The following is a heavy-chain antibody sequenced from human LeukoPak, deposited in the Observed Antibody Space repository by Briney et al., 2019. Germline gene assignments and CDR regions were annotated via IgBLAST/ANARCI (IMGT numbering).Heavy chain of an antibody. CDR3: ARHVWSGSYPWDY. V-gene: IGHV4-39*01. D-gene: IGHD1-26*01. CDR2: IYYSGST. CDR1: GGSISSSSYY. J-gene: IGHJ4*02. Sequence: SETLSLTCTVSGGSISSSSYYWGWIRQPPGKGLEWIGSIYYSGSTYYNPPLKSRVTISVDTSKNQFSLKLSSVTAADTAVFYCARHVWSGSYPWDYWGQGTLVTVSS.